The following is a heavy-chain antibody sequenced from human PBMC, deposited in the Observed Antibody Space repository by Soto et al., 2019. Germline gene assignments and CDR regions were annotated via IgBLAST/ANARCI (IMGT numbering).Heavy chain of an antibody. D-gene: IGHD2-2*02. CDR1: GGSVSSDTHY. J-gene: IGHJ6*02. Sequence: QVQLQESGPGLVKPSETLSLTCTVSGGSVSSDTHYWGWFRHPPGKRREGLGFIYSSGSTNYNPSLKSRVTMSVDTSKNQFSLKLRSVIVADTAVYHCARFVRSCSGTTCYTRADVWGQGTTVTVSS. V-gene: IGHV4-61*01. CDR3: ARFVRSCSGTTCYTRADV. CDR2: IYSSGST.